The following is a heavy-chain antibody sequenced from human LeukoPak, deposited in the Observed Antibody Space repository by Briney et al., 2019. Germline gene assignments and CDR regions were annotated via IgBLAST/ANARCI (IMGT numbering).Heavy chain of an antibody. Sequence: SETLSLTCTVSGGSISSYYWSWIRQPAGKGPEWIGRIYSSGNTNYNPSLEGRVTMSIDTSKHQFSLKLTSVTAADTAVYYCARERGILRGDAFDLWGQGTMVTVSS. D-gene: IGHD1-26*01. V-gene: IGHV4-4*07. CDR2: IYSSGNT. CDR1: GGSISSYY. CDR3: ARERGILRGDAFDL. J-gene: IGHJ3*01.